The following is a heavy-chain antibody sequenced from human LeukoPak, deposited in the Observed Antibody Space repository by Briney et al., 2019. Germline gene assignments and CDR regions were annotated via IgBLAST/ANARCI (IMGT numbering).Heavy chain of an antibody. V-gene: IGHV1-2*02. CDR3: ARDSYSSDWYLPDY. CDR1: GSTFTGNS. Sequence: GASVKVTFTSSGSTFTGNSIHRERHAPGQGLEWKGWINPNSDGTNYAQKFQGRVSKTRDTSNSTAYMELNRLRSDDTAVYYCARDSYSSDWYLPDYWAERPLVTVSS. CDR2: INPNSDGT. J-gene: IGHJ4*02. D-gene: IGHD6-19*01.